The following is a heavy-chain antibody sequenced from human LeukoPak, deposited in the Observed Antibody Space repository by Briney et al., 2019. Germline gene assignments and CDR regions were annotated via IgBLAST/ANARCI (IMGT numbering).Heavy chain of an antibody. D-gene: IGHD6-19*01. V-gene: IGHV3-21*01. CDR2: ISSSSSYI. CDR3: ARVDGWYCFDY. J-gene: IGHJ4*02. Sequence: GGSLRLSCAASGFTFSSYSMNWVRQAPGKGLEWVSSISSSSSYIYYAGSVKRRFTISRDNAKNSLYLQMNSLRAEDTAVYYCARVDGWYCFDYWGRGTLVSVSS. CDR1: GFTFSSYS.